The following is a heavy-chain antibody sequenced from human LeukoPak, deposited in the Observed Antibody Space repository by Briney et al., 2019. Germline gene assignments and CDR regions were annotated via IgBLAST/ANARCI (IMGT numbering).Heavy chain of an antibody. CDR2: IYYSGST. V-gene: IGHV4-59*01. D-gene: IGHD2-15*01. CDR3: ARGRIRWTNDAFDI. J-gene: IGHJ3*02. Sequence: SETLSLTCTVSGGSISSYYWSWIRQPPGKGLEWIGYIYYSGSTNYNPSLKSRVTISVDTSKNQFSLKLSSVTAADTAVYYCARGRIRWTNDAFDIWGQGTMVTVSS. CDR1: GGSISSYY.